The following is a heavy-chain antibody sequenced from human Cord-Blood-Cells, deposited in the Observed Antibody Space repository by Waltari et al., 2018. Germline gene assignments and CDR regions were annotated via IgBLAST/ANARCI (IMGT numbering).Heavy chain of an antibody. V-gene: IGHV3-53*01. J-gene: IGHJ4*02. CDR1: GFTVSRNY. Sequence: EVQLVESGGGLIQPGGSLRLSCAASGFTVSRNYLSWVRQAPGKGLEWVSVIYSGGSTYYADSVKGRFTISRDNSKNTLYLQMNSLRAEDTAVYYCARDCSSTSCFDYWGQGTLVTVSS. D-gene: IGHD2-2*01. CDR3: ARDCSSTSCFDY. CDR2: IYSGGST.